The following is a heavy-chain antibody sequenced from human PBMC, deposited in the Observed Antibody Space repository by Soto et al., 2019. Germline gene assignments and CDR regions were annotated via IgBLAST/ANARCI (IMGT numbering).Heavy chain of an antibody. CDR1: GFTVSSNY. CDR2: IYSGGST. V-gene: IGHV3-53*04. Sequence: EVQLVESGGGLVQPGGSLRLSCAASGFTVSSNYMSWVRQAPGKGLEWVSVIYSGGSTYYADSVKGRFTISRHNSKNTLYLQMNSLGAEDTAVYYCARAVGTDSGSYYWFYWGQGTLVTVSS. D-gene: IGHD3-10*01. J-gene: IGHJ4*02. CDR3: ARAVGTDSGSYYWFY.